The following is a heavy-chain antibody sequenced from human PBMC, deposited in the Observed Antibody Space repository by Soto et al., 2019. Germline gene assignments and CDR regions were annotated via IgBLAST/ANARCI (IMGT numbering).Heavy chain of an antibody. CDR1: GGSISSGGYY. CDR2: IYYSGST. CDR3: ARGGITIFGVVIIDWYFDL. J-gene: IGHJ2*01. D-gene: IGHD3-3*01. V-gene: IGHV4-31*01. Sequence: QVQLQESGPGLVKPSQTLSLTCSVSGGSISSGGYYWSWIRQHPGKGLEWIGYIYYSGSTYYNPSLKSQVTISVDTSKNQFSLKLSSVTAEDTAVYYCARGGITIFGVVIIDWYFDLWGRGTLVTVSS.